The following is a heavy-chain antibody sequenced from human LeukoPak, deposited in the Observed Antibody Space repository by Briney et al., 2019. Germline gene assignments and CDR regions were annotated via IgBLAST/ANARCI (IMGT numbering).Heavy chain of an antibody. D-gene: IGHD3-16*01. Sequence: ASVKVSCKASGYTFTSYDIHWVRQATGHGLEWMGWLNPNTGHTGHAQKYQGRVTMTRDSSTSTAYMELSGLKSEDPAVYYCARGPALHSKRVGGKWFDPWGQGTLVTVSS. V-gene: IGHV1-8*01. CDR1: GYTFTSYD. CDR2: LNPNTGHT. J-gene: IGHJ5*02. CDR3: ARGPALHSKRVGGKWFDP.